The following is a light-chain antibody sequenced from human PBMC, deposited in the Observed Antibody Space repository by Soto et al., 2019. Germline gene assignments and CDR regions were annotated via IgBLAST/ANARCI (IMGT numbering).Light chain of an antibody. CDR1: QSISSY. CDR3: QQSYSTPRT. CDR2: AAS. V-gene: IGKV1-39*01. Sequence: DIQMTQSPSSLSASVGDRVTITCRASQSISSYLNWYQQKPGKAPKLLIYAASSLQSGVPSRFSRSGSGTEFTLTISSLQPEDFATYYCQQSYSTPRTFGQGTKVEIK. J-gene: IGKJ1*01.